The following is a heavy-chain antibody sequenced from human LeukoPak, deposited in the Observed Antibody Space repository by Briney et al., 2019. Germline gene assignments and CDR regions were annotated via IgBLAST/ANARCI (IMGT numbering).Heavy chain of an antibody. Sequence: SETLSLTCTVSGGSISSSSYSWGWIRQPPGKGLEWIGVIYHSGGTYYNPSLKSRLTMSVDTSKNQFSLKLSSVTATDTAVYYCASLIAAGYFDHWGQRTLVTVSS. D-gene: IGHD6-13*01. CDR3: ASLIAAGYFDH. CDR1: GGSISSSSYS. V-gene: IGHV4-39*01. J-gene: IGHJ4*02. CDR2: IYHSGGT.